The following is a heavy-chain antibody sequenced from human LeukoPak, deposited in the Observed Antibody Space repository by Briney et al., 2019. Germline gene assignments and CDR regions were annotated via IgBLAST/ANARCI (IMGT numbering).Heavy chain of an antibody. CDR3: ARHYYGSGREGMDV. V-gene: IGHV1-8*01. CDR2: MNPNSGNT. CDR1: GYTFTSYD. Sequence: GASVKVSCKASGYTFTSYDINWVRQATGQGLEWMGWMNPNSGNTGYAQKFQGRVTMTRNTSISTAYMELSSLRSEDTAVYYCARHYYGSGREGMDVWGQGTTVTVSS. J-gene: IGHJ6*02. D-gene: IGHD3-10*01.